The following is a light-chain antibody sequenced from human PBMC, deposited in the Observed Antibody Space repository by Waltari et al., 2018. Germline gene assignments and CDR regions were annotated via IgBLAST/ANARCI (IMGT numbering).Light chain of an antibody. J-gene: IGKJ1*01. CDR2: GAS. CDR1: QRVTST. CDR3: LQRNNWPWT. V-gene: IGKV3D-15*01. Sequence: EIVMTQSPATLSLSPGESATLSCRASQRVTSTLAWYQQKPGQTPRLLIYGASSRVTGVPDRFSGTGSGTDFTLTISSLEPEDVGVYYCLQRNNWPWTFGQGTKVEIK.